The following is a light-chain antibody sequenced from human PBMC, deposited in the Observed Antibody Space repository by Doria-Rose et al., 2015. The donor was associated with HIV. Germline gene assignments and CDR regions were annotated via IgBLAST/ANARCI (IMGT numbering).Light chain of an antibody. CDR1: QSFSSTY. CDR3: HQYGTSWT. V-gene: IGKV3-20*01. J-gene: IGKJ1*01. Sequence: TQSPGTLSLSPGERATLSCRASQSFSSTYLAWYQQKPGQAPSLLIYYGSTRATGIPDRFSASGPGTDFTLTINRLEPEDFALYYCHQYGTSWTFGQGTKVEI. CDR2: YGS.